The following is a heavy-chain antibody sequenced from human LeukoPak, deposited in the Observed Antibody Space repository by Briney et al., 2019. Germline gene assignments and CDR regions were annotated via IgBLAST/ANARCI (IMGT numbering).Heavy chain of an antibody. CDR2: IYPGDSDT. D-gene: IGHD6-13*01. V-gene: IGHV5-51*01. Sequence: GVSLKISCQGSGYSFTSYWIGWVRQIPGKGLDWIRIIYPGDSDTRQRPSFQGQVTISADKSISTAYLQWSSLKASDTAMYYCARHIFPQQLVLLDAFDIWGQGTMVTVSS. CDR1: GYSFTSYW. CDR3: ARHIFPQQLVLLDAFDI. J-gene: IGHJ3*02.